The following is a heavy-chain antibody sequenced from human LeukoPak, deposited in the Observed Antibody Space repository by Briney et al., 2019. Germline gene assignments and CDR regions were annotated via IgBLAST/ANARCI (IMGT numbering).Heavy chain of an antibody. J-gene: IGHJ4*02. V-gene: IGHV3-21*01. Sequence: GGSLRLSCAASGLTFSSYSMNWVRQAPGKGLEWVSSISSSSSYIYYTDSVKGRFTISRDNAKNSLYLQTNSLRAEDTAVYYCARDLPPGYCSSTSCPEEAFDYWGQGTLVTVSS. CDR1: GLTFSSYS. CDR3: ARDLPPGYCSSTSCPEEAFDY. D-gene: IGHD2-2*01. CDR2: ISSSSSYI.